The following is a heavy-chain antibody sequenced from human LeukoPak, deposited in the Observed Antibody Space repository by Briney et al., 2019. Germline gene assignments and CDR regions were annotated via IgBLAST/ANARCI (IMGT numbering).Heavy chain of an antibody. Sequence: GGSLRLSCAASGFTFSTYAMSWVRQAPGKGPQWVSSISGSGASTYYADSVKGRFTISRDNSKNTLYLQMSSLRAEDTAAYYCAKGTPTYYYDSSGLDYWGQGTLVTVSS. CDR1: GFTFSTYA. CDR3: AKGTPTYYYDSSGLDY. CDR2: ISGSGAST. V-gene: IGHV3-23*01. J-gene: IGHJ4*02. D-gene: IGHD3-22*01.